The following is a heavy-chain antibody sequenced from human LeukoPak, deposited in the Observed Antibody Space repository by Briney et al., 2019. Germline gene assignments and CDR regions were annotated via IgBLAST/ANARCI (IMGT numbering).Heavy chain of an antibody. CDR3: ASVTHYDSSGYLGSNWFDP. Sequence: ASVKVSCKASGYTFTGYYMHWVRQAPGQGLEWMGRINPNSGGTNYAQKFQGRVTMTRDTSISTAYMELRSLRSDDTAVYYCASVTHYDSSGYLGSNWFDPWGQGTLVTVSS. J-gene: IGHJ5*02. CDR2: INPNSGGT. D-gene: IGHD3-22*01. CDR1: GYTFTGYY. V-gene: IGHV1-2*06.